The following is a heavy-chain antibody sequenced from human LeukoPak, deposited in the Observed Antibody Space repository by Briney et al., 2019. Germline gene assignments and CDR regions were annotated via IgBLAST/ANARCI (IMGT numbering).Heavy chain of an antibody. D-gene: IGHD2-8*01. CDR2: IYYSGST. CDR1: GGSISSYY. Sequence: PSETLSLTCTVSGGSISSYYWSWIRQPPGKGLEWIGYIYYSGSTNYNPSLKSRVTISVDTSKNQFSLKLSSVTAADTAVYYCARGRRGYCANGVCYLDYWGQGTLVTVSS. J-gene: IGHJ4*02. CDR3: ARGRRGYCANGVCYLDY. V-gene: IGHV4-59*01.